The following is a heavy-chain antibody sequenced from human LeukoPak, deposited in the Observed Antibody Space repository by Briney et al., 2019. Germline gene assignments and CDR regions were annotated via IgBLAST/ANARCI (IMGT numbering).Heavy chain of an antibody. CDR2: ISGSGGST. CDR1: GFTFSSYS. D-gene: IGHD3-22*01. V-gene: IGHV3-23*01. Sequence: AGGSLRLSCAASGFTFSSYSMNWVRQAPGKGLEWVSAISGSGGSTYYADSVKGRFTISRDNSKNTLYLQMNSLRAEDTAVYYCAKDRETYYYDSSGYYPHVAFDIWGQGTMVTVSS. J-gene: IGHJ3*02. CDR3: AKDRETYYYDSSGYYPHVAFDI.